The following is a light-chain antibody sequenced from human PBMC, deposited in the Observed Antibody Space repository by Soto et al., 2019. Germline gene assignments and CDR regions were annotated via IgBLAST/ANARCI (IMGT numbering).Light chain of an antibody. CDR3: QQRSSWPRT. J-gene: IGKJ1*01. Sequence: EIVLTQSPTTLSLSPGERATLACRASQSVSSYLAWYQQKPGQAPRVVIYAASNWATGNPTRFSGSGSGTDFTLTISSLEPEDFAVYYCQQRSSWPRTFGQGTKVEIK. V-gene: IGKV3-11*01. CDR1: QSVSSY. CDR2: AAS.